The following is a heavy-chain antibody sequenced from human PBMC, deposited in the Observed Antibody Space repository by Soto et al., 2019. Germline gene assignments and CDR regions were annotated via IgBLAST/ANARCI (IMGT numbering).Heavy chain of an antibody. J-gene: IGHJ5*02. CDR1: GFSLNTNGVG. Sequence: QITLKESGPTLVKPTQTLTLTCTFSGFSLNTNGVGVGWIRQPPGKALEWLALIYWDDDKRFSPSLRNRLSIFKDSSKNHVVLIMTNMDPADTATYYCAHRQEYRSDWNCGWFDPWGQGSLVTVSS. V-gene: IGHV2-5*02. CDR3: AHRQEYRSDWNCGWFDP. D-gene: IGHD6-25*01. CDR2: IYWDDDK.